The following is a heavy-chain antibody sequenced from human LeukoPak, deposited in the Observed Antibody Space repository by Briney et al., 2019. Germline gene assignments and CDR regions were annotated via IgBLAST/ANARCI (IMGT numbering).Heavy chain of an antibody. V-gene: IGHV4-39*01. CDR2: IYYSGST. J-gene: IGHJ6*03. CDR3: ARAARPMVAYYYMDV. CDR1: GGSISSSSYY. Sequence: PSETLSPTCTVSGGSISSSSYYWGWIRQPPGKGLEWIGSIYYSGSTYYNPSLKSRVTISVDTSKNQFSLKLSSVTAADTAVYYCARAARPMVAYYYMDVWGKGTTVTVSS. D-gene: IGHD6-6*01.